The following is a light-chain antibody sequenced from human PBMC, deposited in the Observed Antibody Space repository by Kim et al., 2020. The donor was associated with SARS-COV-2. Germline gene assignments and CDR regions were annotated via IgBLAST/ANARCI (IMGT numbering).Light chain of an antibody. CDR3: QVWDSSSDHPRV. J-gene: IGLJ3*02. V-gene: IGLV3-21*04. CDR1: NIGRKS. Sequence: PGKTDRITCGGNNIGRKSVHWYQQKPGQAPVVVIYYDSDRPSGIPERFSGSNSGNTATLTISRVEAGDEADYYCQVWDSSSDHPRVFGGGTKLTVL. CDR2: YDS.